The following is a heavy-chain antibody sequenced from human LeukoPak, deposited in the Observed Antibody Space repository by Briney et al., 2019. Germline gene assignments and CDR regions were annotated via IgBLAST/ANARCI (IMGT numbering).Heavy chain of an antibody. CDR3: ARVKYSSRSPWFDP. V-gene: IGHV4-59*01. J-gene: IGHJ5*02. CDR1: GGSISSYY. D-gene: IGHD6-13*01. CDR2: IYYSGST. Sequence: SETLSLTCTVSGGSISSYYWSWIRQPPGKGLEWIGYIYYSGSTNYNPSLKSRVTISVDTSKNQFSLKLSSVTAADTAVYYCARVKYSSRSPWFDPWGQGTLVTVSS.